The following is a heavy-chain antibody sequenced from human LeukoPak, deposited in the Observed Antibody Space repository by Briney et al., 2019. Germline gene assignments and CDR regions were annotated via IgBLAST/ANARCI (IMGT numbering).Heavy chain of an antibody. D-gene: IGHD2-15*01. V-gene: IGHV4-31*03. CDR3: ARGAPIVVVVAASNWFDP. J-gene: IGHJ5*02. CDR2: IYYSGST. CDR1: GGSISSGGYY. Sequence: SQTLSLTCTVSGGSISSGGYYWSWIRQHPGKGLEWIGYIYYSGSTYYNASLKSRVTISVDTSKNQFSLKLSSVTAADTAVYYCARGAPIVVVVAASNWFDPWGQGTLVTVSS.